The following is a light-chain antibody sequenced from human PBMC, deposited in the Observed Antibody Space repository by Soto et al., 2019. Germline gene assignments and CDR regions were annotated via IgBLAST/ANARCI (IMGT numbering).Light chain of an antibody. J-gene: IGKJ1*01. V-gene: IGKV1-5*03. CDR2: KAS. CDR3: QQYNSYSRP. CDR1: QSISSW. Sequence: DIQMTQSPSTLSAFVGDRVTITCRASQSISSWLAWYQQKPGKAPKLLIYKASSLESGVPSRFSGSGSETEFTLTISSLQPDDFATYYCQQYNSYSRPFGQGTKVEIK.